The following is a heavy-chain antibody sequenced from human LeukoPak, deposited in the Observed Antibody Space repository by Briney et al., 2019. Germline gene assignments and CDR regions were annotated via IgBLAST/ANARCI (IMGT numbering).Heavy chain of an antibody. CDR3: ARDSGESYDHGVTFGGVIDY. CDR2: INTDNGNP. V-gene: IGHV7-4-1*02. D-gene: IGHD3-16*02. CDR1: GYNFRRHG. J-gene: IGHJ4*02. Sequence: ASVKVSCKASGYNFRRHGMNWVRQAPGQGLEWMGWINTDNGNPTYGQGFTGRCVFSLDTSVNTAYMEISSLKAEDTAVYYCARDSGESYDHGVTFGGVIDYWGQGTLVTVSS.